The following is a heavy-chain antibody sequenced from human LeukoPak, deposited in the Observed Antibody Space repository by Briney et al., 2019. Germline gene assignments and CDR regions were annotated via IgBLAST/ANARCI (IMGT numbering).Heavy chain of an antibody. CDR1: GFTASSNY. Sequence: GGSLRLSCAASGFTASSNYMSWVRQAPGRGLEWVSVIYRGGTTYYADSVKGRFTISRDNSKNTLYLRMTSLRAEDTAVYFCARGAGAATAGYYYYYMDVWGKGTTVTVSS. J-gene: IGHJ6*03. V-gene: IGHV3-53*01. CDR3: ARGAGAATAGYYYYYMDV. CDR2: IYRGGTT. D-gene: IGHD2-15*01.